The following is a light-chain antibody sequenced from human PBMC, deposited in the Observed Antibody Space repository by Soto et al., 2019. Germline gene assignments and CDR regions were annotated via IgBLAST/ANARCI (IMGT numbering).Light chain of an antibody. CDR3: QKTYSTPIP. J-gene: IGKJ5*01. V-gene: IGKV1-39*01. CDR1: QTISNT. Sequence: DIQMTQSPSSLSASVGDRVTITCRASQTISNTLNWYQQRPGKPPNLLIYASSTLQSGFPPRFSRGGSGTELTTTIIRLQPEDFATYYCQKTYSTPIPFGHGTRLEIK. CDR2: ASS.